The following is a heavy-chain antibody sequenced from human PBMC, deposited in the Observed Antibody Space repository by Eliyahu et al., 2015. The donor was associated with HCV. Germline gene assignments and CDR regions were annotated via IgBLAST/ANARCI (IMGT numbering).Heavy chain of an antibody. J-gene: IGHJ5*02. Sequence: QVQLQESGPGLVKPSETLSLTCTVSGGSISTYYXNWXRQPPGKGLEWIGYIYYRGTTNYNPSXKSRVTISVDTSKNQFSLKLRSVTAADTAVYYCARDDPTVRVFDPWGQGTLVTVSS. CDR2: IYYRGTT. CDR3: ARDDPTVRVFDP. CDR1: GGSISTYY. D-gene: IGHD4-17*01. V-gene: IGHV4-59*01.